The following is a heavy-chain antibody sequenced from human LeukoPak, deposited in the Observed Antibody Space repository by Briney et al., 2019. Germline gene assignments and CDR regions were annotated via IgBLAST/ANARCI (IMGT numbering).Heavy chain of an antibody. CDR3: ARAGHWSTPYLGYYMDV. J-gene: IGHJ6*03. V-gene: IGHV3-30*02. Sequence: PTGGSLRLSCAASGFTLSSYGMHWVRQAPGKGLEWVAFIRYDGSNKYYADSVKGRFTFSRDNAKNSLYLQMNSLRAEDTAVYYCARAGHWSTPYLGYYMDVWGKGTTVTVSS. D-gene: IGHD1-1*01. CDR2: IRYDGSNK. CDR1: GFTLSSYG.